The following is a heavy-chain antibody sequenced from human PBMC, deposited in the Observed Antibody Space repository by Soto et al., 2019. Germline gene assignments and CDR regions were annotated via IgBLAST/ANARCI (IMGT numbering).Heavy chain of an antibody. CDR1: GDSVSSNNYY. D-gene: IGHD3-22*01. V-gene: IGHV4-31*03. CDR3: ARDVNDSSGSQGFDY. J-gene: IGHJ4*02. CDR2: IHYSGDS. Sequence: SETLSLTCPVIGDSVSSNNYYWSWIRQRPGKGLEWIGYIHYSGDSYDNPSLTSRITMSMDVSKNQFSLNLRSVTAADTAIYYCARDVNDSSGSQGFDYWGQGTLVTVS.